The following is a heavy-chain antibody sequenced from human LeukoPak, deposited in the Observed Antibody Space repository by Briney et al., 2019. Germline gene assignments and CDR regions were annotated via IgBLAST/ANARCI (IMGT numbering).Heavy chain of an antibody. CDR1: GFTFSSYS. V-gene: IGHV3-21*01. CDR2: ISSSSSYI. D-gene: IGHD6-19*01. J-gene: IGHJ4*02. Sequence: GGSLRLSCAASGFTFSSYSMNWVRQAPGKGLEWVSSISSSSSYIYYAGSVKGRFTISRDNAKNSLYLQMNSLRAEDTAVYYCARETGSSGWYGVYWGQGALVTVSS. CDR3: ARETGSSGWYGVY.